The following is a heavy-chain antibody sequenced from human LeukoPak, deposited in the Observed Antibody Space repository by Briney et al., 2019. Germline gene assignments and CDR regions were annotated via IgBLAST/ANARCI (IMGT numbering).Heavy chain of an antibody. CDR3: ARDSGGHDTFDI. D-gene: IGHD1-26*01. CDR1: GGSISSYY. CDR2: IYYSGST. J-gene: IGHJ3*02. V-gene: IGHV4-59*01. Sequence: PSETLSLTCTVSGGSISSYYWSWIRQPPGKGLEWIGYIYYSGSTNYNPSLKSRVTLSVDTSMNQFSLKLSSVTAADTAVYYCARDSGGHDTFDIWGQGTMVTVSS.